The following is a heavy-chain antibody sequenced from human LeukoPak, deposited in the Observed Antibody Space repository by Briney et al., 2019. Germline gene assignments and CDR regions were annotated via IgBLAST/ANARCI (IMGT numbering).Heavy chain of an antibody. CDR2: IWADGSNT. Sequence: GGSLGLSCAASGFIFSTYGMHWVRQAPGKGLEWVAVIWADGSNTDYADSVKGRFTISKDNSKNTLYLQMNSLRAEDTAVYYCARSGGGTYFDNWGQGTLVTVSS. CDR3: ARSGGGTYFDN. J-gene: IGHJ4*02. V-gene: IGHV3-33*01. CDR1: GFIFSTYG. D-gene: IGHD2-15*01.